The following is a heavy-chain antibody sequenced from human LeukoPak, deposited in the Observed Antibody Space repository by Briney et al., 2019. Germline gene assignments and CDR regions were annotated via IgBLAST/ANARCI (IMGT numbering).Heavy chain of an antibody. CDR3: ARDLGYCSGGSCYSGYFQH. J-gene: IGHJ1*01. Sequence: SETLSLTCAVSGGSISSYYWSWIRQPPGKGLELIGYIYYSGSTNYNPSLKSRVTISVDTSKNQFSLKLSSVTAADTAVYYCARDLGYCSGGSCYSGYFQHWGQGTLVTVSS. V-gene: IGHV4-59*01. CDR1: GGSISSYY. CDR2: IYYSGST. D-gene: IGHD2-15*01.